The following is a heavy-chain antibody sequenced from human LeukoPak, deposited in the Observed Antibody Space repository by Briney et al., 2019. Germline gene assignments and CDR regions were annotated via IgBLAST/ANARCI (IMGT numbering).Heavy chain of an antibody. CDR3: ARYASFRGYSSETNWFDP. CDR1: GGSISSYY. D-gene: IGHD5-18*01. J-gene: IGHJ5*02. CDR2: IYYSGST. Sequence: TPSETLSLTCTVAGGSISSYYWSWIRQPPGKGLEWLGYIYYSGSTNYNPSLKSRVTISVDTSKNQFSLKLSSVTAADTAVYYCARYASFRGYSSETNWFDPWGQGTLVTVSS. V-gene: IGHV4-59*01.